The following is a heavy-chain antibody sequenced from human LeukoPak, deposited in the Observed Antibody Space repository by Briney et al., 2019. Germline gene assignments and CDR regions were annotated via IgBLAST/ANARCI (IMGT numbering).Heavy chain of an antibody. CDR2: ISTTGST. J-gene: IGHJ4*02. Sequence: SETLSLTCTVSGGSISSYYWNWTRQPAGKGLEWIGRISTTGSTNYNPSLKSRLTMSVDTSKNQFSLRLSSVSAGDTAVYYCAREYSSSSGRTFDYWGQGTLVTVSS. V-gene: IGHV4-4*07. D-gene: IGHD6-6*01. CDR3: AREYSSSSGRTFDY. CDR1: GGSISSYY.